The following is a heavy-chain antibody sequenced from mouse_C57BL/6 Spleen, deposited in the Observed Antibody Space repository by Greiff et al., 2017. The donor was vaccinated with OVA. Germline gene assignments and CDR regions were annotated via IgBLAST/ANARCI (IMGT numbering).Heavy chain of an antibody. V-gene: IGHV1-19*01. CDR3: VTAQATYWFAY. J-gene: IGHJ3*01. CDR2: INPYNGGT. D-gene: IGHD3-2*02. Sequence: EVQLQQSGPVLVKPGASVKMSCKASGYTFTDYYMNWVKQSHGKSLEWIGVINPYNGGTSYNQKFKGKATLTVDKSSSTAYMELNSLTSEDSAVYYCVTAQATYWFAYWGQGTLVTVSA. CDR1: GYTFTDYY.